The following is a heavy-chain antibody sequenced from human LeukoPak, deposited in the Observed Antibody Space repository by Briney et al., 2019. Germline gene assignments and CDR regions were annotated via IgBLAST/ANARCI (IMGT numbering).Heavy chain of an antibody. Sequence: ASVKVSCKASGYTFTSYAMHWVRQAPGQRLEWMGWINAGNGNTKYSQEFQGRVTITRDTSASTAYMELSSLRSEDMAVYYCAREYCSGGSCYPMTWGYFDYWGQGTLVTVSS. V-gene: IGHV1-3*03. J-gene: IGHJ4*02. CDR3: AREYCSGGSCYPMTWGYFDY. CDR1: GYTFTSYA. D-gene: IGHD2-15*01. CDR2: INAGNGNT.